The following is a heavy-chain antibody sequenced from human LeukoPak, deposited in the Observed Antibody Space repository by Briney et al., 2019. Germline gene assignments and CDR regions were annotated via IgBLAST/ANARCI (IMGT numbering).Heavy chain of an antibody. CDR3: ARDLVVGIHNNWFDP. CDR1: GGSISSCTYS. D-gene: IGHD3-22*01. V-gene: IGHV4-39*07. Sequence: SETLSLTCSVSGGSISSCTYSWGWIRQPPGKGLEWIGSFSCSGSTYYNPSLKSRVTISVDTSKSQFSLYMDSVTAADTAVYYCARDLVVGIHNNWFDPWGQGTLVTVSS. CDR2: FSCSGST. J-gene: IGHJ5*02.